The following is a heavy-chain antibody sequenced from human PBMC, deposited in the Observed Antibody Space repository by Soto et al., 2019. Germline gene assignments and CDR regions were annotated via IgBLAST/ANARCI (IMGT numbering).Heavy chain of an antibody. CDR2: IYPGDSDT. J-gene: IGHJ3*02. CDR3: ARGRYISSGWYMDAFDI. V-gene: IGHV5-51*01. D-gene: IGHD6-19*01. Sequence: LKISCKGSVYSFTSYWIGWVRQMPGKGLEWMGIIYPGDSDTRYSPSFQGQVTISADRSIRTAYLQWSSLKASDTAMYYCARGRYISSGWYMDAFDIWGQGTMVTVSS. CDR1: VYSFTSYW.